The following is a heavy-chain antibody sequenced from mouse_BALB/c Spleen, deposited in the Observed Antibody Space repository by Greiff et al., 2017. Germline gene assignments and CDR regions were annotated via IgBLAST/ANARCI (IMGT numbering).Heavy chain of an antibody. V-gene: IGHV1-80*01. CDR2: IYPGDGAT. CDR1: GYAFSSYW. D-gene: IGHD2-1*01. J-gene: IGHJ2*01. Sequence: VQLQQSGAELVRPGSSVKISCKASGYAFSSYWLNWVKQRPGQGLEWIGQIYPGDGATNYNGKFKGKATLTADKSSSTAYMQLSSLTSEDSAVYFCARGGNYAFDYWGQGTTLTVSS. CDR3: ARGGNYAFDY.